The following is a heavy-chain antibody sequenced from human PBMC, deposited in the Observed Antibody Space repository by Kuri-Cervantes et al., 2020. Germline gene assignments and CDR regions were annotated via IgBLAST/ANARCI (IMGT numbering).Heavy chain of an antibody. V-gene: IGHV4-34*01. CDR3: ARVYCSGGSCYLPAHYYFYYIDV. Sequence: SEALSLTCAVYGGPFSGYFWSWIRQPPGKGLEWIGAINHSGSTNYNPSLKSRVTISVDTSKNQFSLKLSSVTAADTAVYYCARVYCSGGSCYLPAHYYFYYIDVWGIGTTVTVSS. CDR1: GGPFSGYF. D-gene: IGHD2-15*01. CDR2: INHSGST. J-gene: IGHJ6*03.